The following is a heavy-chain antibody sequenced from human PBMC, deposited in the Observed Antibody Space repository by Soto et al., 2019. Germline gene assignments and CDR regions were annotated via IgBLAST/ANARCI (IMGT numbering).Heavy chain of an antibody. CDR2: VNPILSMS. CDR1: GDTFNFYS. D-gene: IGHD3-10*01. J-gene: IGHJ4*02. CDR3: ATSYGSGYRAFDF. Sequence: QVQLVQSGAEVKRPGSSVKVSCKASGDTFNFYSINWVRQAPGLGLEWMGRVNPILSMSNDAQRFQGRVTMTADKSTSTAYMELSGLRSEDTAIYYCATSYGSGYRAFDFWGPGALVTVSS. V-gene: IGHV1-69*04.